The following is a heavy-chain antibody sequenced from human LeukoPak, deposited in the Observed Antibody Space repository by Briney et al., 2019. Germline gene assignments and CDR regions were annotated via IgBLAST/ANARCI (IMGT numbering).Heavy chain of an antibody. CDR1: GGSISSSSYY. J-gene: IGHJ4*02. CDR3: ARGLSAAPPGRY. CDR2: IYYSGST. V-gene: IGHV4-39*01. Sequence: SETLSLTCTVSGGSISSSSYYWGWIRQPPGKGLEWIGSIYYSGSTYYNPSLKSRVTISVDTSKNQFSLKLSSVTAADTAVYYCARGLSAAPPGRYWGQGTLVTVSS. D-gene: IGHD6-13*01.